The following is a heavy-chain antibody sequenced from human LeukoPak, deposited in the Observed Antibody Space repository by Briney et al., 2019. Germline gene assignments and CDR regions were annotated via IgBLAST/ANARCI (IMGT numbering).Heavy chain of an antibody. CDR2: INPGGDNT. CDR1: GYTFTSYY. Sequence: GASVKVSCKASGYTFTSYYMHWVRQAPGQGLEWMGLINPGGDNTDYAQNFQGRVTMARDTSISTAYMELSSLRSDDTAVYYCARKFLGSRGYYFDYWGQGTLVTVSS. V-gene: IGHV1-46*01. J-gene: IGHJ4*02. CDR3: ARKFLGSRGYYFDY. D-gene: IGHD3-10*01.